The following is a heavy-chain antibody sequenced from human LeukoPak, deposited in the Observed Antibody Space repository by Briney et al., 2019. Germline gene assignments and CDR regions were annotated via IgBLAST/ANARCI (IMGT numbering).Heavy chain of an antibody. D-gene: IGHD1-26*01. J-gene: IGHJ4*02. Sequence: GASVKVSCKASGYTFTKYGINWVRQAPGQGLEWMGWISPYNDNTKYAQILQGRVTMTTDISTSTAYMELRSLRSDDTAVYYCAREPSESFIDYWGQGTLVTVSS. CDR3: AREPSESFIDY. V-gene: IGHV1-18*01. CDR1: GYTFTKYG. CDR2: ISPYNDNT.